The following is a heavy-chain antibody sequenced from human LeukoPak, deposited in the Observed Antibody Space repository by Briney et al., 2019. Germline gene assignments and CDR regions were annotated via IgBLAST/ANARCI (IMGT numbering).Heavy chain of an antibody. CDR1: GFTFSNYA. V-gene: IGHV3-64*01. Sequence: GGSLRLSCAASGFTFSNYAIHWVRQAPGKGLEFVSSISSNGISTYYGNSVKGRFTISRDNSKNTLYLQMSSLRAEDTAVYYCAKVSGGYYFDYWGQGTLVTVSS. J-gene: IGHJ4*02. CDR2: ISSNGIST. CDR3: AKVSGGYYFDY.